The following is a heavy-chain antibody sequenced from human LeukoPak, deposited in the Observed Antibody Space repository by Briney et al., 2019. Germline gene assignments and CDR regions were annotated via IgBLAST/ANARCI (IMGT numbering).Heavy chain of an antibody. Sequence: PGGSLRLSCAACGFTLSSYWVQWVRQPPGQGLMWLSRTNEDGSYADYADSVRGRFTISRDNAKNTVYLQMNSLRTEDTAVYFCARINYNGDSWGRGTLVTVSS. CDR1: GFTLSSYW. D-gene: IGHD2-21*01. CDR2: TNEDGSYA. CDR3: ARINYNGDS. V-gene: IGHV3-74*01. J-gene: IGHJ5*02.